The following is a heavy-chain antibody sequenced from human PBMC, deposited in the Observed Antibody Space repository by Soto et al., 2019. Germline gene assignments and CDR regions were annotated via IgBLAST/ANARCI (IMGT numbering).Heavy chain of an antibody. J-gene: IGHJ4*02. Sequence: QVQLVQSGAELKKPGASVKVSCKASGYTFTGYSVGWVRQAPGQGLEWMGWISAYNGNTNYAQKFQDRLTMTTDASTSTAYMELRSLRSDDTAVYYCARPSGSYGDYAWSLKYWGQGTLVTVSS. V-gene: IGHV1-18*01. CDR2: ISAYNGNT. D-gene: IGHD4-17*01. CDR3: ARPSGSYGDYAWSLKY. CDR1: GYTFTGYS.